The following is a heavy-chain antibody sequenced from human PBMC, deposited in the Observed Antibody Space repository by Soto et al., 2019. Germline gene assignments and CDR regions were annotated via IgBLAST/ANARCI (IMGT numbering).Heavy chain of an antibody. V-gene: IGHV1-18*01. CDR2: ISAYNGDT. Sequence: GASVKVSCKASGYTFTSYGISWVRQAPGQGLEWMGWISAYNGDTNYAQKLQGRVTMTTDTSTSTAYMELSRLRSDDTAVYYCARAPGYSYGLPYFDYWGQGTLVTVSS. CDR1: GYTFTSYG. CDR3: ARAPGYSYGLPYFDY. J-gene: IGHJ4*02. D-gene: IGHD5-18*01.